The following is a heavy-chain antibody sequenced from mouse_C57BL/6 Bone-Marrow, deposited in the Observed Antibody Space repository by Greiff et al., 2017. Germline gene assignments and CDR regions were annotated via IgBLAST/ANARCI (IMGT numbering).Heavy chain of an antibody. J-gene: IGHJ4*01. D-gene: IGHD2-14*01. CDR1: GYTFTSYG. CDR2: IYPRSGNT. Sequence: VMLVESGAELARPGASVKLSCKASGYTFTSYGISWVKQRTGQGLEWIGEIYPRSGNTYYNEKFKGKATLTADKSSSTAYMELRSLTSEDSAVYFCAREGYPRDYWGQGTSVTVSS. V-gene: IGHV1-81*01. CDR3: AREGYPRDY.